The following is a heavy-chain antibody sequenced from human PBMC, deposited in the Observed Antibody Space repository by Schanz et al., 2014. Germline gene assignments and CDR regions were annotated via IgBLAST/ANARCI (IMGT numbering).Heavy chain of an antibody. V-gene: IGHV3-23*01. J-gene: IGHJ6*02. CDR1: GFTFSSFA. D-gene: IGHD4-17*01. CDR2: ICSDGAT. CDR3: GAAGYRYKINMDV. Sequence: EVQLLESGGGLVQPGGSLRLSCAASGFTFSSFAMSWVRQAPGKGLEWVAAICSDGATDYQASAMSRCTVTRDNSKNTLYQLKNNRMAEDAAVDYYGAAGYRYKINMDVWGRGTMVTVSS.